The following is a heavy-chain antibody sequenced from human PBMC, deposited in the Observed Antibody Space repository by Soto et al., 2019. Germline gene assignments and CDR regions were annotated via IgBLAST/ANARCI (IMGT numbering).Heavy chain of an antibody. CDR1: GGSTSSGYS. Sequence: SETLSLTCAVSGGSTSSGYSWTWIRQPPGKGLEWIGYIYHSGSTYYNPSLKSRVTISVDRSKNQFSLNLSSVTAADTAVYYCASGPYEYFQNWGHGTLVTVSS. CDR3: ASGPYEYFQN. J-gene: IGHJ1*01. CDR2: IYHSGST. V-gene: IGHV4-30-2*01.